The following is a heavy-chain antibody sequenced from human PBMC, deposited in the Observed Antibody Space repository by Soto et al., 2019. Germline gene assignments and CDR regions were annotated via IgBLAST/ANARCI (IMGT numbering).Heavy chain of an antibody. CDR1: GFTLGRYG. CDR3: AKDRDYPRDYFHY. CDR2: VSPNGQGI. V-gene: IGHV3-23*01. J-gene: IGHJ4*02. Sequence: GASVKVSCAASGFTLGRYGMSWVRQAPGKGLEWVSAVSPNGQGIYYADSVRGRFTISRDFSKNTVFLHMDSLRAEDTAVYYCAKDRDYPRDYFHYWGQGTLVTVS. D-gene: IGHD3-10*01.